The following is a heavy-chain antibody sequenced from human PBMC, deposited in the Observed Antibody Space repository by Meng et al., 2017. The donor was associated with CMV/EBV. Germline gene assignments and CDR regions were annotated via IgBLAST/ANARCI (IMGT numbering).Heavy chain of an antibody. D-gene: IGHD3-16*01. Sequence: SETLSLTCTVSGGSISSYYWSWIRQPPGKGLEWIGYIYYSGSTNYNPSLKSRVTISVDTSKNQFSLKLSSVTAAATDVYYCARVIKRLRYYGMDVWGQGTTVTVSS. CDR1: GGSISSYY. V-gene: IGHV4-59*01. J-gene: IGHJ6*02. CDR3: ARVIKRLRYYGMDV. CDR2: IYYSGST.